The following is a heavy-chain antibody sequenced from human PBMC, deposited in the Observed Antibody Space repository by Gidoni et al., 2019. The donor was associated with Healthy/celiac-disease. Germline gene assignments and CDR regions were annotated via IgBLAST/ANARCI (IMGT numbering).Heavy chain of an antibody. CDR1: GFSLSTARMG. D-gene: IGHD4-4*01. CDR2: IFSNDEK. J-gene: IGHJ3*02. Sequence: QVTLKESGPVLVKHTETLPLTCTVSGFSLSTARMGVSWIRHPPGKALEWLAHIFSNDEKSYSTSLKSRLTISKDTSKSQVVLTMTNMDPVDTATYYCARMKFVEMATVDAFDIWGQGTMVTVSS. CDR3: ARMKFVEMATVDAFDI. V-gene: IGHV2-26*01.